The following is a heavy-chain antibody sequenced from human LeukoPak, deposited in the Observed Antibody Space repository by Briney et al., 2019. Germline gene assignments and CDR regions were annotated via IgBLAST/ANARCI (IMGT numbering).Heavy chain of an antibody. J-gene: IGHJ6*03. CDR1: GGTFNSYA. V-gene: IGHV1-69*05. D-gene: IGHD6-6*01. CDR2: IIPIFGTA. CDR3: ARDLAARPYYYYMDV. Sequence: GASVKVSCKASGGTFNSYAISWVRQAPGQGLEWMGGIIPIFGTANYAQKFQGRVTITTDESTSTAYMELSSLRSEDTAVYYCARDLAARPYYYYMDVWGKGTTVTVSS.